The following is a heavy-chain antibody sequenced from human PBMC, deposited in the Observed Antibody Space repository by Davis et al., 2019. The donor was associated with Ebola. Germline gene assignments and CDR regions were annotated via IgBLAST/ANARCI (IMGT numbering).Heavy chain of an antibody. CDR1: GGSISYYY. CDR3: ATPIGYCSGGSCYSDFGY. V-gene: IGHV4-39*01. CDR2: IYYSGST. J-gene: IGHJ4*02. Sequence: SETLSLTCTVSGGSISYYYWNWIRQPPGKGLEWIGSIYYSGSTYYNPSLKSRVTISVDTSKNQFSLKLSSVTAADTAVYYCATPIGYCSGGSCYSDFGYWGQGTLVTVSS. D-gene: IGHD2-15*01.